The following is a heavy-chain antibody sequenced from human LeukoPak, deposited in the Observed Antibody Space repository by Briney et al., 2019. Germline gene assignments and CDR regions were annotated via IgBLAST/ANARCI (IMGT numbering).Heavy chain of an antibody. V-gene: IGHV3-74*01. CDR1: GFTFSSYW. D-gene: IGHD3-3*01. CDR3: ARDRNTDFWSGYYTNYFDY. J-gene: IGHJ4*02. CDR2: INSDGSST. Sequence: GGSLRLSCAASGFTFSSYWMHWVRQAPGKGLVWVSRINSDGSSTSYADSVKGRFTISRDNANKSLYLQMNSLRAEDTAVYYCARDRNTDFWSGYYTNYFDYWGQGTLVTVSS.